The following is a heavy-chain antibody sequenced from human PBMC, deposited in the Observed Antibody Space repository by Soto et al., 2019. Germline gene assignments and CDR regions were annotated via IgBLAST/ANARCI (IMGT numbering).Heavy chain of an antibody. D-gene: IGHD2-2*02. CDR3: AREGGRHCSPTRCYNAFDI. CDR1: GFSFSAFS. Sequence: EVQLAESGGGLVQPGGSLRLSCASSGFSFSAFSMNWVRQAPGKGLEWVSYISSTSNTIYYADSVKGRFTISRDNAQNTLYLQMNSLRDEDTAVYYCAREGGRHCSPTRCYNAFDIWGQGTMVTVSS. J-gene: IGHJ3*02. V-gene: IGHV3-48*02. CDR2: ISSTSNTI.